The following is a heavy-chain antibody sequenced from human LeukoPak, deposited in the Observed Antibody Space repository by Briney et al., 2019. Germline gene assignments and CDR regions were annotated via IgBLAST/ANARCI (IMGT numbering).Heavy chain of an antibody. CDR1: GGSISSSSYY. D-gene: IGHD3-3*01. V-gene: IGHV4-39*01. Sequence: PSETLSLTCTVSGGSISSSSYYWGWIRQPPGKGLEWIGSIYYSGSTYYNPSLKSRVTISVDTSKNQFSLKLSSVTAADTAVYYCARAYYDFWSGYYTGGGYYYYYMDVWGKGTTVTVSS. CDR3: ARAYYDFWSGYYTGGGYYYYYMDV. J-gene: IGHJ6*03. CDR2: IYYSGST.